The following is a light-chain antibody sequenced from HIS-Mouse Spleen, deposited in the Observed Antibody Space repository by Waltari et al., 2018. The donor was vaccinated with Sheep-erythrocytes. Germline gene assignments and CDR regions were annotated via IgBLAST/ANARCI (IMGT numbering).Light chain of an antibody. CDR1: SSDVGCYNY. Sequence: QSALTQPRSVPGPPGRPVPIPCTRTSSDVGCYNYVSCFQQPPGKAPKLMLYDVSKRPSGVPDRFSGSKSGNTASLTISGLQAEDEADYYCCSYAGSYNHVFATGTKVTVL. V-gene: IGLV2-11*01. CDR2: DVS. CDR3: CSYAGSYNHV. J-gene: IGLJ1*01.